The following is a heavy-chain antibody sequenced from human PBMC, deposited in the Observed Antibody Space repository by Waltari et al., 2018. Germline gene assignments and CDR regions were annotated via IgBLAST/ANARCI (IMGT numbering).Heavy chain of an antibody. CDR3: AREMAIFGVVIMRYFDL. CDR2: MNPSGGGT. CDR1: GYTFTSYY. J-gene: IGHJ2*01. V-gene: IGHV1-46*01. Sequence: QVQLVQSGAEVKKPGASGKGSCKEYGYTFTSYYMHWVGQAPGQGLEWMGIMNPSGGGTTYAQKFLGIGTMTRDTSTSTVDMELSSLRSEDTAVYYCAREMAIFGVVIMRYFDLWGRGTLVTVSS. D-gene: IGHD3-3*01.